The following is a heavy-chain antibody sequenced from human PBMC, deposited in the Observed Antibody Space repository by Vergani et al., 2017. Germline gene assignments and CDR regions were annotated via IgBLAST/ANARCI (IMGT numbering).Heavy chain of an antibody. CDR1: GFTFSSYS. CDR3: AREANLRFLEWLLSDAFDI. CDR2: ISSSSSYI. J-gene: IGHJ3*02. V-gene: IGHV3-21*01. D-gene: IGHD3-3*01. Sequence: EVQLVESGGGLVKPGGSLRLSCAASGFTFSSYSMNWVRQAPGKGLEWFSSISSSSSYIYYADSVKGRFTISRDNAKNSLYLQMNSLRAEDTAVYYCAREANLRFLEWLLSDAFDIWGQGTMVTVSS.